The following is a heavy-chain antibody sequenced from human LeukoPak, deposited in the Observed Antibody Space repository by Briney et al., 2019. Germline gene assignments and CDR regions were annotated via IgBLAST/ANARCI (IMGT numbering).Heavy chain of an antibody. V-gene: IGHV4-59*01. CDR1: GGSISSYY. D-gene: IGHD5-18*01. J-gene: IGHJ3*02. CDR2: IYYSGST. CDR3: ASPKRGYSYGYLDDAFDI. Sequence: SETLSLTCTVSGGSISSYYWSWIRQPPGKGLEWIGYIYYSGSTNYNPSLKSRVTISVDTSRNQFSLKLSSVTAADTAVYYCASPKRGYSYGYLDDAFDIWGQGTMVTVSS.